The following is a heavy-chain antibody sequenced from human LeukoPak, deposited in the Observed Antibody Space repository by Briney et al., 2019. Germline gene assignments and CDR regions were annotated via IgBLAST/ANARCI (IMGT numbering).Heavy chain of an antibody. CDR1: GFAFSTFA. J-gene: IGHJ4*02. Sequence: GGSLRLSCAASGFAFSTFAMSWVRQAPGKGLDWVSSISGSGGSTYYADSVKGGFTISRDSSKNTLYLQMNSLRAEGTAVYYCAKGVGTNKGGYYFDYWGQGTPVTVSS. V-gene: IGHV3-23*01. CDR3: AKGVGTNKGGYYFDY. CDR2: ISGSGGST. D-gene: IGHD1-26*01.